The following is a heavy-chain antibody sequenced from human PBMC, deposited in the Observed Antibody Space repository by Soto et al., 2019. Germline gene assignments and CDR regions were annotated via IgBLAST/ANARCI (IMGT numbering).Heavy chain of an antibody. CDR3: VRDRDPMNREVIMTVGHLRL. CDR2: IWDDGTRR. Sequence: QVQLAESGGGVVQAGQSLRVSCEASGFAFGTYVMHWVRQAPDKGLEWVALIWDDGTRREYLESVRGRFTISRDNSKNTMYLQMNNLRVEDTALYYCVRDRDPMNREVIMTVGHLRLWGRGTLVSVSS. D-gene: IGHD3-16*01. V-gene: IGHV3-33*01. J-gene: IGHJ2*01. CDR1: GFAFGTYV.